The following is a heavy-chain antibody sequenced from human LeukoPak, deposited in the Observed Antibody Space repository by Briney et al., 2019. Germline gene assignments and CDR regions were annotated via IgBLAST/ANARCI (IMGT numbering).Heavy chain of an antibody. CDR3: ARVGQWLVSADY. CDR1: GGSFSGYY. Sequence: SETLSLTCAVYGGSFSGYYWSWIRQPPGKGLEWIGEINHSGSTNYNPSLKSRVTISVDTSKNQFSLKLSSVTAADRAVYYCARVGQWLVSADYWGQGTLVTVSS. CDR2: INHSGST. D-gene: IGHD6-19*01. J-gene: IGHJ4*02. V-gene: IGHV4-34*01.